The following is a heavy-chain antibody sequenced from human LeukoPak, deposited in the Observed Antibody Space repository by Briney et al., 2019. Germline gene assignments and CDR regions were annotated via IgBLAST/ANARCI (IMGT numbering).Heavy chain of an antibody. V-gene: IGHV4-59*01. D-gene: IGHD6-6*01. J-gene: IGHJ6*03. CDR1: GGSISSYY. CDR3: ARDTRNYYYYYMDV. Sequence: SETLSLTCTVSGGSISSYYWSWIRQPPGKGLEWIGYIYYSGSTNYNPSLKSRVTISVDTSKNRFSLKLSSVTAADTAVYYCARDTRNYYYYYMDVWGKGTTVTVSS. CDR2: IYYSGST.